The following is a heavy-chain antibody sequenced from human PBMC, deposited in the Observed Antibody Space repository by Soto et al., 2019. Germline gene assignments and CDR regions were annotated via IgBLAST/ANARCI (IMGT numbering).Heavy chain of an antibody. D-gene: IGHD4-17*01. Sequence: GASVKVSCKASGYTFTSYGISWVRQAPGQGLEWMGWISAYNGNTNYAQKLQGRVTMTTDTSTSTAYMELRSLRSDDTAVYYCARGFYGDYPIYYYYYMDVWGKGTTVTVSS. J-gene: IGHJ6*03. V-gene: IGHV1-18*01. CDR2: ISAYNGNT. CDR1: GYTFTSYG. CDR3: ARGFYGDYPIYYYYYMDV.